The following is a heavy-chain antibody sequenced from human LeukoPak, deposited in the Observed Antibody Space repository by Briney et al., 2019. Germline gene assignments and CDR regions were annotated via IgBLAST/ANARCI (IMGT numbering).Heavy chain of an antibody. CDR2: IYHSGST. Sequence: SETLSLTCAVSGGSISSGGYSWSWIRQPPGKGLEWIGYIYHSGSTYYNPSLKSRVTISVDTSKNQYSLKLTSVTAADTTIYYWARDAAWAGDSLVWVDPWGQGTRVTVSS. J-gene: IGHJ5*02. CDR3: ARDAAWAGDSLVWVDP. CDR1: GGSISSGGYS. D-gene: IGHD2-21*02. V-gene: IGHV4-30-2*01.